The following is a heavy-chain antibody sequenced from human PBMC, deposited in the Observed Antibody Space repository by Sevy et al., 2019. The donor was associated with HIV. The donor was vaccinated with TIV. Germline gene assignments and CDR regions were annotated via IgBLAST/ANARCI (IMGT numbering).Heavy chain of an antibody. V-gene: IGHV3-21*06. Sequence: GESLKISCTASGFPFSSYDMNWVRQAPGQGLEWISSISSSSNFVYQADSVKGRFTISRDNAKNSLFLQMNSLTVEDTAVYYCARDRGVPRTRGSYQYGMDVWGHGTTVTVSS. CDR1: GFPFSSYD. CDR3: ARDRGVPRTRGSYQYGMDV. CDR2: ISSSSNFV. J-gene: IGHJ6*02. D-gene: IGHD3-16*01.